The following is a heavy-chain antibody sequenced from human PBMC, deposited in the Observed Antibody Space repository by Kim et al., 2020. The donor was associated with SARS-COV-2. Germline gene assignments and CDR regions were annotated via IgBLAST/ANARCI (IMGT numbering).Heavy chain of an antibody. J-gene: IGHJ4*02. Sequence: GGSLRLSCAASGFTFSSYEMNWVRQAPGKGLEWVSYISSSGSTIYYADSVKGRFTISRDNAKNSLYLQMNSLRAEDTAVYYCARDRETGTTSGFDYWGQGTLVTVSS. CDR2: ISSSGSTI. CDR1: GFTFSSYE. CDR3: ARDRETGTTSGFDY. V-gene: IGHV3-48*03. D-gene: IGHD1-1*01.